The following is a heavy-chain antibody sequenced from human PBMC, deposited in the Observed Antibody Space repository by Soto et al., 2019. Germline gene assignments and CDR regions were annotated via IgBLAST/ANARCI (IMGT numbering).Heavy chain of an antibody. CDR3: TTRGQLAFRYFDY. D-gene: IGHD6-13*01. CDR2: INSDGGTT. V-gene: IGHV3-15*07. J-gene: IGHJ4*02. CDR1: GFTLSSYW. Sequence: PGGSLRLSCAASGFTLSSYWMHWVRQAPGKGLVWVSRINSDGGTTDYAAPVKGRFTISRDDSKNTLYLQMNSLKTEDTAVYYCTTRGQLAFRYFDYWGQGTLVTVSS.